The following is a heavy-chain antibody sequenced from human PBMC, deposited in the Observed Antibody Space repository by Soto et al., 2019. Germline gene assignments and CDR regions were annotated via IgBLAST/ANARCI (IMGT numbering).Heavy chain of an antibody. J-gene: IGHJ5*02. V-gene: IGHV4-59*01. CDR2: VYYSGST. CDR1: GGSISSYY. Sequence: SETLSLTCTVSGGSISSYYWSWIRQPPGKGLEWIGYVYYSGSTNYHPSLKSRVTISLDTSKNQFSLKLSSVTAADTAVYYCARGLGNWYNLMWFDPWGQGTLVTVSS. D-gene: IGHD6-13*01. CDR3: ARGLGNWYNLMWFDP.